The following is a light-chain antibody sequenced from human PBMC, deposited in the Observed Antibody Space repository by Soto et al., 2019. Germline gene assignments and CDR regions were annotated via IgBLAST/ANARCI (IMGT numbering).Light chain of an antibody. CDR2: DVS. V-gene: IGLV2-14*01. CDR1: RSDVGAYNY. CDR3: SSYTSATTYV. J-gene: IGLJ1*01. Sequence: SSPTQPAPLSGAPGQSITLPRPGNRSDVGAYNYASWYQQYPGEAPKVIIYDVSHRPAGVSNRFSGSKSGNTASLTISGLQTQDEADYYCSSYTSATTYVFGTGTKVTLL.